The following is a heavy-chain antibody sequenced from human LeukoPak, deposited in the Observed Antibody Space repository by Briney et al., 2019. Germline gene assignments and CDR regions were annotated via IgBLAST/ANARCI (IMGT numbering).Heavy chain of an antibody. CDR1: GVSISSSEW. Sequence: PSGTLSLTCAVSGVSISSSEWWIWVRQPPGQGLEWIGEIHRDGRTRYNPSLKSRVTMSMDYSKNQCSLSVTSVTAADTAIYYCGKTDIYFNPIDYWGPGSLVTVSS. V-gene: IGHV4-4*02. CDR2: IHRDGRT. CDR3: GKTDIYFNPIDY. J-gene: IGHJ4*02. D-gene: IGHD3-9*01.